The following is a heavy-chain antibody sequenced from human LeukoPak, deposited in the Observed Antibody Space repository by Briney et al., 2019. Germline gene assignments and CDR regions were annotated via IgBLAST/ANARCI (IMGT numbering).Heavy chain of an antibody. CDR1: GASIGSYY. CDR3: ARVPVAAREYFDY. V-gene: IGHV4-59*01. Sequence: SETLSLTCTVSGASIGSYYWSWIRQSPGKGLEWIGFIYYSGNTNYTPSLRSRVTISIDTSKNQFSLKLTSVTPADTAVYYCARVPVAAREYFDYWGQGTLVTVSS. D-gene: IGHD6-19*01. J-gene: IGHJ4*02. CDR2: IYYSGNT.